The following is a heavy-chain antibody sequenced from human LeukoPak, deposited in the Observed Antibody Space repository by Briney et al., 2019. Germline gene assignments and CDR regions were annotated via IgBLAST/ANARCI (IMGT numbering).Heavy chain of an antibody. D-gene: IGHD3-22*01. CDR2: INHSGST. CDR3: ARDYDSSGYYWS. Sequence: KSSETLSLTCAVYGGSFSGYYWSWIRQPPGKGLEWIGEINHSGSTNYNPSLKSRVTISVDTSKSQFSLKLSSVTAADTAVYYCARDYDSSGYYWSWGQGTLVTVSS. J-gene: IGHJ4*02. CDR1: GGSFSGYY. V-gene: IGHV4-34*01.